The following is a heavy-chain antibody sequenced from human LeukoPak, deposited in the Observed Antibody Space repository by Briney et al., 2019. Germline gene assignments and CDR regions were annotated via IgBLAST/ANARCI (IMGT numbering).Heavy chain of an antibody. CDR3: GNYYVHGAFDI. Sequence: GGSLRLSCAASGFTFSSYEMIWVRQAPGKGLGWISYISSSGTTIYYADSVKGRFTISRDNAKNSLYLQMNSLGAEDTAVYYCGNYYVHGAFDIWGQGTMVTVSS. CDR2: ISSSGTTI. V-gene: IGHV3-48*03. J-gene: IGHJ3*02. D-gene: IGHD2/OR15-2a*01. CDR1: GFTFSSYE.